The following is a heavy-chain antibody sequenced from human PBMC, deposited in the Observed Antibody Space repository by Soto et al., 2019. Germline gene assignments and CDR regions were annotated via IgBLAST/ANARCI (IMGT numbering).Heavy chain of an antibody. CDR1: EGTFNSYA. CDR2: IIPYSNTL. J-gene: IGHJ5*01. CDR3: AGGAIRWYPSFFHS. Sequence: QAQVVQSGAEVRKPGSSVKLSCKASEGTFNSYAIAWVRQAPGQGLAWMGGIIPYSNTLNYAQKFHDRVTVPADASTHRVYMELSSLRTDEPGVDFCAGGAIRWYPSFFHSWDPGSLVLVAS. D-gene: IGHD6-13*01. V-gene: IGHV1-69*01.